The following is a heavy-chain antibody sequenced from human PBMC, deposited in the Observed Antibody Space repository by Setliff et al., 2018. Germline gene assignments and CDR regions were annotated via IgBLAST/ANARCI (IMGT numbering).Heavy chain of an antibody. V-gene: IGHV1-69*05. J-gene: IGHJ5*02. CDR2: IIPNFGTT. CDR1: GGTFRSYG. D-gene: IGHD3-3*01. CDR3: ARQKSSVFQFLEWDWFDP. Sequence: SVKVSCKASGGTFRSYGISWVRQAPGQGLEWMGGIIPNFGTTSYAQKFQGRVTITTDESTNTAYMELSSLRSDDTAVFYCARQKSSVFQFLEWDWFDPWGQGTLVTVSS.